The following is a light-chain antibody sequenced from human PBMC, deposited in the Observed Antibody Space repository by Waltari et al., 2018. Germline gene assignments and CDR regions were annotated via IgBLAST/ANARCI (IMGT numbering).Light chain of an antibody. CDR3: QSYDNSLSGRWV. Sequence: QSVLTQPPSVSGAPGQRVTISCTWSSPNIGAGYDKHWYQQLPGAAPKLLIFANTNRPSGVPDRFSGSKSATSASLAITGLQAEDEADYYCQSYDNSLSGRWVFGGGTKLTVL. CDR1: SPNIGAGYD. J-gene: IGLJ3*02. CDR2: ANT. V-gene: IGLV1-40*01.